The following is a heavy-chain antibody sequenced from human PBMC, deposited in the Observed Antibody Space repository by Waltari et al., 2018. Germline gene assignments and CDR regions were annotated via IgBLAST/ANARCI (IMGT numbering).Heavy chain of an antibody. CDR2: IYYSGST. D-gene: IGHD3-10*01. V-gene: IGHV4-39*07. J-gene: IGHJ4*02. CDR1: GGSISSSSYY. Sequence: QLQLQESGPGLVKPSETLSLTCTVSGGSISSSSYYWGWIRQPPGKGLEWIGSIYYSGSTYYNPSLKCRFTISVDTSKNQFSLKLSSVTAADTAVYYCARDRGDTDYWGQGTLVTVSS. CDR3: ARDRGDTDY.